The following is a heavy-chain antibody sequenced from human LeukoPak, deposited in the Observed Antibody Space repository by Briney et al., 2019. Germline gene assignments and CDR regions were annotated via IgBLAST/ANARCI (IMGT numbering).Heavy chain of an antibody. CDR3: AREAARPIYWFHP. Sequence: ASVKVSCKASVYTFTSYGISWVRQAPGQGLEGMGWISAYNGNTNYAQKLQGRVTMTTDTSTSTAYLELRSLRSDDTAVYYCAREAARPIYWFHPWGQGTLVTVSS. CDR2: ISAYNGNT. D-gene: IGHD6-6*01. J-gene: IGHJ5*02. CDR1: VYTFTSYG. V-gene: IGHV1-18*01.